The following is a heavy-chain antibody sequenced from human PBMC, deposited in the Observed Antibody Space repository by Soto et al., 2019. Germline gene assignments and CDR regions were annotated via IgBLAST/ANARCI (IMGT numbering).Heavy chain of an antibody. J-gene: IGHJ4*02. D-gene: IGHD3-3*01. CDR3: AKDLGSTLDFWSGVDF. CDR1: GFTFSSYA. CDR2: ISGSGGST. V-gene: IGHV3-23*01. Sequence: GGSLRLSCAASGFTFSSYAMSWVRQAPGKGLEWVSAISGSGGSTYYADSVKGRFTISRDNSKNTLYLQMNSLRAEDTAVYYCAKDLGSTLDFWSGVDFWGQGTLVTVSS.